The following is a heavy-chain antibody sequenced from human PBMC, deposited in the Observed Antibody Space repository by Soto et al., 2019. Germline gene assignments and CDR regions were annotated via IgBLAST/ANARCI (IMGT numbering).Heavy chain of an antibody. D-gene: IGHD4-17*01. CDR2: IGAGGTI. J-gene: IGHJ3*02. Sequence: EVQLLESGGGLVQPGGSLRLSCVASGFTFKSYTMNWVRQAPGMGLEWVSVIGAGGTIYYADSGKGRFTISRDNSMNAVYLQMNSLRAEDTAVYFCAKFRRLPRSAFEIRGQGTMVTVSP. V-gene: IGHV3-23*01. CDR3: AKFRRLPRSAFEI. CDR1: GFTFKSYT.